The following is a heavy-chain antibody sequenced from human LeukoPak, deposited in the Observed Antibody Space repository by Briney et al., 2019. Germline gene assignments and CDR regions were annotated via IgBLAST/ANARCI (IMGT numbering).Heavy chain of an antibody. Sequence: PGGSLRLSCVASGFSFGNYAMSWVRQAPGKGLQRVSQISGTGGATWYAGFARDRFTISRDNSKKTLYLQMSGLRVEDTAMYYCVKDPRDTYGTNWFVSWGQGTLLIASS. CDR3: VKDPRDTYGTNWFVS. CDR1: GFSFGNYA. D-gene: IGHD2-21*01. CDR2: ISGTGGAT. J-gene: IGHJ5*01. V-gene: IGHV3-23*01.